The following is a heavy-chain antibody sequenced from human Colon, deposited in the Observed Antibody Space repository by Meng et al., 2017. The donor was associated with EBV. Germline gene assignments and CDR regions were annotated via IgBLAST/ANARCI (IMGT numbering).Heavy chain of an antibody. CDR1: GASIISNNW. CDR3: ARGNAYNAPSFDY. CDR2: IYHGGNT. Sequence: VQQEESGPGLVEASGTLSRTCAFSGASIISNNWWSWVRQPPGKGLEWIGEIYHGGNTNYNPSLKSRVTISVDRSNDQFSLSLSSVTAADTAVYYCARGNAYNAPSFDYWGQGTLVTVSS. J-gene: IGHJ4*02. D-gene: IGHD5-24*01. V-gene: IGHV4-4*02.